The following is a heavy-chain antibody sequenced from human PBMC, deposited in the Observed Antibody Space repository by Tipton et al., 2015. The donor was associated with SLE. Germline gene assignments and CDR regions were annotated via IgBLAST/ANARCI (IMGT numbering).Heavy chain of an antibody. V-gene: IGHV5-10-1*01. CDR1: GYSFTSYR. Sequence: QLVQSGAEVKKPGESLRISCKGSGYSFTSYRINWVRQMPGKVLEWMGRIDPSDSYTNYSPSFQGHVTISVDKSISTAYLQWSSLKASDTAMYYCAKVRGAYYFDSGNYNYDYYLDVRGKGTTVTVSS. CDR3: AKVRGAYYFDSGNYNYDYYLDV. J-gene: IGHJ6*03. D-gene: IGHD3-10*01. CDR2: IDPSDSYT.